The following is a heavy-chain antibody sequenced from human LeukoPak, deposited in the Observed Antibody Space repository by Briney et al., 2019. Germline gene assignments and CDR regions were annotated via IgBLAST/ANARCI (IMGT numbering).Heavy chain of an antibody. CDR3: ARAVRGVISYYYMDV. J-gene: IGHJ6*03. Sequence: GASVKVSCKASGYTFTSYGISWVRQAPGQGLEWMGWISAYNGNTNYAQKLQGRVTMTTDTSTSTAYMELRSLRSDDTAVYYCARAVRGVISYYYMDVWGKGTTVTVSS. D-gene: IGHD3-10*01. CDR1: GYTFTSYG. CDR2: ISAYNGNT. V-gene: IGHV1-18*01.